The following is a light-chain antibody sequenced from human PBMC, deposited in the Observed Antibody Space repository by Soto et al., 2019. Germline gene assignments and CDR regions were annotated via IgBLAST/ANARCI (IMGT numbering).Light chain of an antibody. V-gene: IGLV2-14*01. CDR1: SSDIGAYDY. J-gene: IGLJ1*01. CDR3: SSHAGSSAFYV. CDR2: EVT. Sequence: QSALTQPASVSGSPGQSITISCTGTSSDIGAYDYVSWYQQYPGRVPKLLIHEVTNRPSGVSDRFSGSKSGNTASLTISGLQTEDEADYYCSSHAGSSAFYVFGTRTKATVL.